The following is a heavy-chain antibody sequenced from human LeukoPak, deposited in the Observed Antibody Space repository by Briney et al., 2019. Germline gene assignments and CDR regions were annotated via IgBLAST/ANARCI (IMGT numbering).Heavy chain of an antibody. Sequence: PSETLSFTCGVYSGSLSDKYWSWIRQPPGKGLEWIGEINPSGRTNYNPSLKSRVTMSIDTSKNQFSLKLSSVTAADTAVYYCARLSGYHFDYWGQGALVTVSS. J-gene: IGHJ4*02. CDR1: SGSLSDKY. CDR3: ARLSGYHFDY. D-gene: IGHD5-12*01. V-gene: IGHV4-34*01. CDR2: INPSGRT.